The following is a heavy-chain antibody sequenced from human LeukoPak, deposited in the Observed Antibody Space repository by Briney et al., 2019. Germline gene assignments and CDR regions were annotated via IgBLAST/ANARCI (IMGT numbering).Heavy chain of an antibody. CDR3: AKFYWFGELGLNNWFDP. CDR1: GFTFSSYG. Sequence: GGSLRLSCAASGFTFSSYGMHWVRQAPGKGLEWVAFIRYDGSNKYYADSVKGRFTISRDNSKNTLYLQMNSLRAEDTAVYYCAKFYWFGELGLNNWFDPWGQGTLVTVSS. CDR2: IRYDGSNK. V-gene: IGHV3-30*02. J-gene: IGHJ5*02. D-gene: IGHD3-10*01.